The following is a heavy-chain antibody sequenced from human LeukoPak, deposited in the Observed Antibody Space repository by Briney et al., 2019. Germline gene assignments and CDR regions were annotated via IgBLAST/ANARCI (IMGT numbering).Heavy chain of an antibody. Sequence: SVKVSCKASGGTFSSYAISWVRQAPGQGLEWMGGIIPIFGTANYAQKFQGRVTIAADESTSTAYMELSSLRSEDTAVYYCARVGVGAVAGNWFDPWGQGTLVTVSS. D-gene: IGHD6-19*01. V-gene: IGHV1-69*13. CDR3: ARVGVGAVAGNWFDP. J-gene: IGHJ5*02. CDR1: GGTFSSYA. CDR2: IIPIFGTA.